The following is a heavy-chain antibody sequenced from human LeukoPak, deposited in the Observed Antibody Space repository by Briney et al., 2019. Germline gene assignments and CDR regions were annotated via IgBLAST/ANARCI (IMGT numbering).Heavy chain of an antibody. V-gene: IGHV4-61*02. CDR1: GGSISSGSYY. J-gene: IGHJ4*02. CDR3: ARAPYYYDSSGPTIFDY. D-gene: IGHD3-22*01. CDR2: IYTSGST. Sequence: PSETLSLTCTVSGGSISSGSYYWSWIRQPAGKGLEWIGRIYTSGSTNYNPSLKSRVTISVNTSKNQFSLKLSSVTAADAAVYYCARAPYYYDSSGPTIFDYWGQGTLVTASS.